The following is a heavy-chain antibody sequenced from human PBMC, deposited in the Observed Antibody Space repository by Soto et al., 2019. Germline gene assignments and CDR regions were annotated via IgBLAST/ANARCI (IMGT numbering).Heavy chain of an antibody. V-gene: IGHV4-59*01. CDR2: IYNSGST. CDR1: GGSISSYY. CDR3: ARVGSNHGRPAADY. D-gene: IGHD1-1*01. Sequence: SEPLSLTCTVSGGSISSYYSNWIRQSPGKGLEWIGYIYNSGSTNYNPSLKSRVTISVDASKNQFSLKLSSVTAADTAVYYCARVGSNHGRPAADYWGQGSLVTVSS. J-gene: IGHJ4*02.